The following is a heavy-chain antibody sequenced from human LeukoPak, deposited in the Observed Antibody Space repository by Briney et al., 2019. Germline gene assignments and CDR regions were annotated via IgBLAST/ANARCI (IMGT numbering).Heavy chain of an antibody. V-gene: IGHV4-34*01. CDR1: GGSFSGYY. CDR3: ARSIVGAHIDY. CDR2: INHSGST. J-gene: IGHJ4*02. Sequence: SETLSLTCAVYGGSFSGYYWSWIRQPPGKGLEWIGEINHSGSTNYNPSLKSRVTISVDTSKNQFSLKLSSVTAADTAVYYCARSIVGAHIDYWGQGTLVTVSS. D-gene: IGHD1-26*01.